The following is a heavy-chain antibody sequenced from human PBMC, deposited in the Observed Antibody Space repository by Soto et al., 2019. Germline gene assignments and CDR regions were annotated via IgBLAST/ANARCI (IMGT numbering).Heavy chain of an antibody. V-gene: IGHV4-31*03. CDR1: GDSITNGLSY. Sequence: QVQLQESGPGLVRPSQTLSLTCTVSGDSITNGLSYWSWIRQHPETGLEWIGYIHYSGSTDYTPSLKGRATISADSSKSQFSRKLTSVPAADTAVYSCARQKWVSPFVYAGQGALVTVSS. CDR3: ARQKWVSPFVY. D-gene: IGHD1-26*01. CDR2: IHYSGST. J-gene: IGHJ4*02.